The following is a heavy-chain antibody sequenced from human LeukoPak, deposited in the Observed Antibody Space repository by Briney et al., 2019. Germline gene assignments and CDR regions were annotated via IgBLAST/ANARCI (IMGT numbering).Heavy chain of an antibody. CDR3: ARRYSSSWYVRDY. D-gene: IGHD6-13*01. Sequence: ASVKVSCKASGYTFTSYGISWVRQATGQGLEWMGWMNPNSGNTGYAQKFQGRVTMTRNTSISTAYMELSSLRSEDTAVYYCARRYSSSWYVRDYWGQGTLVTVSS. V-gene: IGHV1-8*02. CDR2: MNPNSGNT. CDR1: GYTFTSYG. J-gene: IGHJ4*02.